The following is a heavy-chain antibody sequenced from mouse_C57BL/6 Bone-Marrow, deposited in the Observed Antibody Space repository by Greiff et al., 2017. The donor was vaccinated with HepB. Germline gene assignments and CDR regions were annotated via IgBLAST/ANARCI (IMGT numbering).Heavy chain of an antibody. CDR1: GIDFSRYW. D-gene: IGHD2-2*01. J-gene: IGHJ4*01. CDR2: INPDSSTL. Sequence: EVKVIESGGGLVQPGGSLKLSCAASGIDFSRYWMSWVRRSPGKGLAWLGEINPDSSTLNYAPSLTDNFIISRANAKNTLYLPMSNVRSEDTALYDCANSLLWPRRGAMDYWGQGTSGTGSS. V-gene: IGHV4-1*01. CDR3: ANSLLWPRRGAMDY.